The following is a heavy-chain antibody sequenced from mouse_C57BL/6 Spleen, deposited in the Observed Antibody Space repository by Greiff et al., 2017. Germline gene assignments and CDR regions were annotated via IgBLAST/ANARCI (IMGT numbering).Heavy chain of an antibody. J-gene: IGHJ2*01. CDR1: GFNIKNTY. CDR2: IDPANGNT. Sequence: EVQLQQSVAELVRPGASVKLSCTASGFNIKNTYMHWVKQRPEQGLEWIGRIDPANGNTKYAPKFKGKATITADTSSNTAYLQLSSLTSEDTALYYCAKKTTVVGRYYVDYWGQGTTLTVSS. CDR3: AKKTTVVGRYYVDY. V-gene: IGHV14-3*01. D-gene: IGHD1-1*01.